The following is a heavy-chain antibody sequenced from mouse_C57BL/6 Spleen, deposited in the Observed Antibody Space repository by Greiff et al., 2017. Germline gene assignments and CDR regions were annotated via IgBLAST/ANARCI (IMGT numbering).Heavy chain of an antibody. V-gene: IGHV5-6*01. CDR1: GFTFSSYG. Sequence: EVKLMESGGDLVKPGGSLKLSCAASGFTFSSYGMSWVRQTPDKRLEWVATISSGGSYTYYPDNVKGRFTISRDSAKNTLYLQMSSLKSEDTAMYYCARHYYGSSFYYAMDYWGQGTSVTVSS. CDR2: ISSGGSYT. CDR3: ARHYYGSSFYYAMDY. J-gene: IGHJ4*01. D-gene: IGHD1-1*01.